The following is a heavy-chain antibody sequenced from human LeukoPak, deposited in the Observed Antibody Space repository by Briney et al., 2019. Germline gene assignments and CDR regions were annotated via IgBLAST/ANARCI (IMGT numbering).Heavy chain of an antibody. CDR2: IYHSGST. CDR1: GYSISSGYY. J-gene: IGHJ5*02. Sequence: ETLSLTCTVSGYSISSGYYWGWIRQPPGKGLEWIGSIYHSGSTYYNPSLKSRVTISVDTSKNQFSLKLSSVTAADTAVYYCAREAAGTRWFDPWGQGTLVTVSS. CDR3: AREAAGTRWFDP. V-gene: IGHV4-38-2*02. D-gene: IGHD6-13*01.